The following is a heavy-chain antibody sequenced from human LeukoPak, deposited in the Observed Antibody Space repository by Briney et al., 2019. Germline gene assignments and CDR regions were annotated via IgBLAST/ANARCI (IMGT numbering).Heavy chain of an antibody. CDR2: IIPIFGTA. CDR1: GGTFSSYA. Sequence: ASVKVSCKASGGTFSSYAISWVRQAPGQGLEWMGGIIPIFGTANYAQKFQGRVTITADKSTSTAYMELSSLRSEDTAVYYCARGYLNYDILTGYYESYMDVWGKGTTVTVSS. J-gene: IGHJ6*03. V-gene: IGHV1-69*06. D-gene: IGHD3-9*01. CDR3: ARGYLNYDILTGYYESYMDV.